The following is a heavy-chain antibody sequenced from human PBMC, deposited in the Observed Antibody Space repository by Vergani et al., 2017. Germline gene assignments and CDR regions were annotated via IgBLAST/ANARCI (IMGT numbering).Heavy chain of an antibody. V-gene: IGHV3-23*01. J-gene: IGHJ3*02. D-gene: IGHD3-22*01. Sequence: EVQLLESGGGLVQPGGSLRLSCAASGFTFSSYAMSWVRQAPGKGLEWVSAISGSGGSTYYADSVKGRFTISRDNSKNTLYLQMNSLRAEDTAVYYCARVYYDSSGYYYVGRWDAFDIWGQGTMVTVSS. CDR2: ISGSGGST. CDR1: GFTFSSYA. CDR3: ARVYYDSSGYYYVGRWDAFDI.